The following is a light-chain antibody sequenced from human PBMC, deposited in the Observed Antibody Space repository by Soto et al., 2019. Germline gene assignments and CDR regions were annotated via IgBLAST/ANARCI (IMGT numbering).Light chain of an antibody. CDR1: QSVANSY. CDR2: GAS. V-gene: IGKV3-15*01. Sequence: EIVMTQSPVTLSVSPGERATLSCRASQSVANSYLAWYQQKPGQAPRLLIFGASTRAAGIPARFSGSGSGTEFTLTISSVQPEDFGIYYCQQSHSSPRTFGQGTTV. CDR3: QQSHSSPRT. J-gene: IGKJ1*01.